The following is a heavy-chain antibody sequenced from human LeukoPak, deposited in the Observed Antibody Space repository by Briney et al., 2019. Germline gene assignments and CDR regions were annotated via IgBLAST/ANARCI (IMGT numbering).Heavy chain of an antibody. CDR3: ARDPSGTAMAAYYFDY. J-gene: IGHJ4*02. Sequence: GGSLRLSYAASGFTFSSYAMHWVRQAPGKGLEWVAVISYDGSNKYYADSVKGRSTISRDNSKNTLYLQMNSLRAEDTAVYYCARDPSGTAMAAYYFDYWGQGTLVTVSS. CDR1: GFTFSSYA. CDR2: ISYDGSNK. D-gene: IGHD5-18*01. V-gene: IGHV3-30-3*01.